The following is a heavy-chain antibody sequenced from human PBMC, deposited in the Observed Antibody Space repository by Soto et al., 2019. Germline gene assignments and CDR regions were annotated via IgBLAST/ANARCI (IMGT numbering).Heavy chain of an antibody. D-gene: IGHD3-22*01. CDR3: AKDRNYYDSSGYDY. CDR1: GFNFNNYA. Sequence: GGSLRLSCATSGFNFNNYAMSWVRQAPGERLEWVSFISSSGGTTYYADSVKGRFTISRDNSRNTVFLQMNTLGAEDTAVYYCAKDRNYYDSSGYDYWGQGTLVTVSS. V-gene: IGHV3-23*01. J-gene: IGHJ4*02. CDR2: ISSSGGTT.